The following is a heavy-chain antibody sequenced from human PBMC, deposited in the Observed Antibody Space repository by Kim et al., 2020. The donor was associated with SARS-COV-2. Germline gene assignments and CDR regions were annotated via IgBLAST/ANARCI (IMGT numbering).Heavy chain of an antibody. CDR3: ATPGNLQGGYCSGGSCYHD. D-gene: IGHD2-15*01. CDR1: GGSFSGYY. CDR2: INHSGST. J-gene: IGHJ4*02. Sequence: SETLSLTCAVYGGSFSGYYWSWIRQPPGKGLEWIGEINHSGSTNYNPSLKSRVTISVDTSKNQFSLKLSSVTAADTAVYYCATPGNLQGGYCSGGSCYHDWGQGTLVTVSS. V-gene: IGHV4-34*01.